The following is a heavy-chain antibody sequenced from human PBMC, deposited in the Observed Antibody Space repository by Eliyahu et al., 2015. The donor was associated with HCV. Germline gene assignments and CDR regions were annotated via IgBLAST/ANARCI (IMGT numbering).Heavy chain of an antibody. D-gene: IGHD3-22*01. J-gene: IGHJ6*02. Sequence: QVTLRESGPALVKPTQTLTLTCTFSGFSLSTDAMCVSWIRQPPGKALEWLALIDWEDDKYYNTSLKTRLTISKDTSKNQVVLTMTNMDPVDTATYYCARTRSHYDDTNGPHVMDVWGQGTTVTVSS. CDR3: ARTRSHYDDTNGPHVMDV. CDR2: IDWEDDK. V-gene: IGHV2-70*01. CDR1: GFSLSTDAMC.